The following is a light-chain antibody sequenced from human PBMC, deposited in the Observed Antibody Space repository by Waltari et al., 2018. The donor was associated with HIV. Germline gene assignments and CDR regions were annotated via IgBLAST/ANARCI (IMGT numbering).Light chain of an antibody. CDR3: AAWDDSVSGWA. J-gene: IGLJ2*01. V-gene: IGLV1-47*01. Sequence: QSVLTQAPSASGTPGQRVTLSCSGTGSNVGVNFVSWYQQLPGMSPKLLIYSNNERPSRVPDRFSGSKSGTSASLAISGLRSEDEAVYFCAAWDDSVSGWAFSEGTKVTVL. CDR1: GSNVGVNF. CDR2: SNN.